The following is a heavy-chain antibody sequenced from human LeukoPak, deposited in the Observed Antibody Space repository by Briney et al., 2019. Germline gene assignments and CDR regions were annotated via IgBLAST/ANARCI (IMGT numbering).Heavy chain of an antibody. CDR2: ISGSGGST. Sequence: GGTLRLSCAASGFTFSSYGMSWVRQAPGKGLEWVSAISGSGGSTYYADSVKGRFTISRDNSKNTLYLQMSSLRVEDTAVYHCARGAGSSWYFYFDYWGQGTLVTVSS. CDR1: GFTFSSYG. V-gene: IGHV3-23*01. J-gene: IGHJ4*02. D-gene: IGHD6-13*01. CDR3: ARGAGSSWYFYFDY.